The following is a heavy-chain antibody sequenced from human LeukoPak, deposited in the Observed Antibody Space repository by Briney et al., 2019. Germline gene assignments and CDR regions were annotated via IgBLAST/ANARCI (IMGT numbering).Heavy chain of an antibody. CDR2: INHSGST. J-gene: IGHJ4*02. CDR3: ARVGNGHGHYSHFDY. V-gene: IGHV4-34*01. D-gene: IGHD3-22*01. CDR1: GGSFSGYY. Sequence: SETLSLTCAVYGGSFSGYYWSWIRQPPGKGLEWIGEINHSGSTNYSPSLKSRVTISVDTSKNQFSLKLSSVTAADTAVYYCARVGNGHGHYSHFDYWGQGTLVTVSS.